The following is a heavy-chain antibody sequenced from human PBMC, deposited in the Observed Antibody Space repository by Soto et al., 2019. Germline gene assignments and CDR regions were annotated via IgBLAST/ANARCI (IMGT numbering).Heavy chain of an antibody. CDR1: GGTFSRYA. CDR3: ARDGRGYCRGGSCFHYFDY. J-gene: IGHJ4*02. CDR2: IIPLFGTA. D-gene: IGHD2-15*01. V-gene: IGHV1-69*01. Sequence: QVQLVQSGAEVKKPGSSVKVSCKASGGTFSRYAISWVRQAPGQGLEWMGGIIPLFGTANYAQKFQGIVTITADESTSTAYMELSSLRSEDTAVYYCARDGRGYCRGGSCFHYFDYWGQGTIVTVSS.